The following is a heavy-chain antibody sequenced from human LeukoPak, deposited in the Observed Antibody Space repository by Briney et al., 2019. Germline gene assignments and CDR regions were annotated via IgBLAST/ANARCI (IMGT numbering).Heavy chain of an antibody. D-gene: IGHD6-13*01. CDR2: ISGSGGST. Sequence: GGSLRLSCAASGFTFSSYAMSWVRQAPGKGLEWVSAISGSGGSTHYADSVKGRFTISRDNSKNTLHLQMNSLRAEDTAVYYCAKETRPGLAAAHDSWGQGTLVTVSS. J-gene: IGHJ5*01. CDR3: AKETRPGLAAAHDS. CDR1: GFTFSSYA. V-gene: IGHV3-23*01.